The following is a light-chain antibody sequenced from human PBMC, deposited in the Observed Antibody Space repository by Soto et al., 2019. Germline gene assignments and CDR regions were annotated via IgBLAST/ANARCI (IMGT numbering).Light chain of an antibody. Sequence: DIQMTQSPSSLSASVGDRVTITCRASQGISNYIAWYQQKPGKAPKLLIYAASTLQSGVPSRFSGSVSGTDFTLTINSLQPEDVATYYCQKYSSVPLFGPGTKVDIK. CDR3: QKYSSVPL. CDR1: QGISNY. J-gene: IGKJ3*01. CDR2: AAS. V-gene: IGKV1-27*01.